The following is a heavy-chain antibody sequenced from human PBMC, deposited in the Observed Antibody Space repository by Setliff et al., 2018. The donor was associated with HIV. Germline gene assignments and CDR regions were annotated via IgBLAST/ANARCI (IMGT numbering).Heavy chain of an antibody. CDR1: GGSINDQY. D-gene: IGHD3-16*01. Sequence: SETLSLTCTVPGGSINDQYFSWIRQPPGKGLEWIGSIDYSESTKYNPSLNSRGTISLDKPKNELSLKLTSVTAADSAVYYCARHNVITYGGLLFDYYYDGFDFWGHGTTVTVSS. CDR2: IDYSEST. CDR3: ARHNVITYGGLLFDYYYDGFDF. V-gene: IGHV4-59*11. J-gene: IGHJ6*02.